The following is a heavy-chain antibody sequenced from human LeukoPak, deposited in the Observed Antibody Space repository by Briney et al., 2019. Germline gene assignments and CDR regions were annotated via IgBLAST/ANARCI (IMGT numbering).Heavy chain of an antibody. V-gene: IGHV3-11*01. CDR3: AREAYSSASSDY. CDR1: GFTFSDYY. J-gene: IGHJ4*02. Sequence: PGGSLRLSCAASGFTFSDYYMSWIRQAPGKGLEWVSYISSAGNIMYYADSVKGRFTISRDNTKNSLYLQMNSLRAEDTAVYYCAREAYSSASSDYWGQGTLVTVSS. CDR2: ISSAGNIM. D-gene: IGHD6-25*01.